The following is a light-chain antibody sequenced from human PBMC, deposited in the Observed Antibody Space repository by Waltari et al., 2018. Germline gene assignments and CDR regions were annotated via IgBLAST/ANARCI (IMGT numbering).Light chain of an antibody. Sequence: QSALTQPASVSGSPGQSITISCTGTSNDVGSYNLVSWYQQYPDKAPTLMIYEVTKRPSGVSSRFSGSKSGNTASLTISGLQAEDEADYYCSSYAGSTTLVIFGGGTKLTV. V-gene: IGLV2-23*02. CDR2: EVT. J-gene: IGLJ2*01. CDR3: SSYAGSTTLVI. CDR1: SNDVGSYNL.